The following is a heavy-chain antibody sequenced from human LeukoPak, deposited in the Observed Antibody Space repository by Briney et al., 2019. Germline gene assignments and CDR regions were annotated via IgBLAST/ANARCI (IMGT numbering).Heavy chain of an antibody. CDR3: ARDKDYDILTGYYFPWWFDP. Sequence: ASVKVSCKASGGTFSSYAISWVRQAPGQGLEWMGGIIPIFGTANYAQKFQGRVTMTTDTSTSTAYMELRSLRSDDTAVYYCARDKDYDILTGYYFPWWFDPWGQGTLVTVSS. CDR2: IIPIFGTA. V-gene: IGHV1-69*05. CDR1: GGTFSSYA. D-gene: IGHD3-9*01. J-gene: IGHJ5*02.